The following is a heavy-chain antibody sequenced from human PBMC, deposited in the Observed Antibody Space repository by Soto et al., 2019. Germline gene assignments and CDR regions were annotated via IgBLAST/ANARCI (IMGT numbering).Heavy chain of an antibody. V-gene: IGHV3-23*01. D-gene: IGHD6-19*01. J-gene: IGHJ4*02. CDR3: AKELSFSSGWTEFDY. CDR2: ISGSGGST. Sequence: EVRLLESGGGLVQPGGSLRLSCAASGFTFSSYAMSWVRQARGKGLEWVSAISGSGGSTYYADSVKGRFTISRDNSKNTLYLQMNSLRAEDTAVYYCAKELSFSSGWTEFDYWGQGTLVTVSS. CDR1: GFTFSSYA.